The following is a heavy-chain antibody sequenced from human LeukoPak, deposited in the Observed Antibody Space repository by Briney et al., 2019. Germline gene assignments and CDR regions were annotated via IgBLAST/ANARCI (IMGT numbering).Heavy chain of an antibody. CDR2: INGNGGST. Sequence: GGSLRLSCVASGFTFSSYAMSWVRQAPGKGLEWVSGINGNGGSTYYADSVKGRFTISRDNSKNTLYLQMNRLRAEDTAVYYCARVRYCDYWGQGTLVTVSS. J-gene: IGHJ4*02. V-gene: IGHV3-23*01. CDR1: GFTFSSYA. D-gene: IGHD1-14*01. CDR3: ARVRYCDY.